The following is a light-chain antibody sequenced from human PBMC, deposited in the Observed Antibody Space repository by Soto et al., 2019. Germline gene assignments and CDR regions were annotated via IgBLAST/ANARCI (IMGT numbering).Light chain of an antibody. Sequence: QSALTQPASVSGSPGQSITISCTGTSSDVGGYNYVSWYQQHPGKAPKLMIFDVSNRPSGVSNRFSGSKSGNTASLTISGLQAEDEADYYCRSYTSSSTLYVFGTETKVTVL. CDR1: SSDVGGYNY. CDR3: RSYTSSSTLYV. CDR2: DVS. V-gene: IGLV2-14*01. J-gene: IGLJ1*01.